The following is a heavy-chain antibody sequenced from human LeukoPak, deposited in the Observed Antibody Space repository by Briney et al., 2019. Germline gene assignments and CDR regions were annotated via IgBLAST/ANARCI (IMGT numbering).Heavy chain of an antibody. CDR3: ARLGWKFWSGYFDY. Sequence: SETLSLTCTVSGGSISGSSYYWGWIRQPPGKGLEWIGSIYYSGSTYYNPSLKSRVTISVDTSKNQFSLKLSSVTPADTAVYYCARLGWKFWSGYFDYWGQGTLVTVSS. J-gene: IGHJ4*02. CDR2: IYYSGST. D-gene: IGHD3-3*01. V-gene: IGHV4-39*01. CDR1: GGSISGSSYY.